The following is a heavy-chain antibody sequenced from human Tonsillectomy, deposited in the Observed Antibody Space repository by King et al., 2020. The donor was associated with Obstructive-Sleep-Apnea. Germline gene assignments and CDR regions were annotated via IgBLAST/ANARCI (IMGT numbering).Heavy chain of an antibody. CDR1: GFTFSSYW. J-gene: IGHJ4*02. CDR2: IKQDGSEK. CDR3: ARDLEYSSSEYFDY. D-gene: IGHD6-6*01. V-gene: IGHV3-7*03. Sequence: VQLVESGGGLVQPGGSLRLSCAASGFTFSSYWMSWVRQAPGEGLEWVANIKQDGSEKYFVDSVKGRFTISRDNAKNSLYLQMNSLRAEDTAVYYCARDLEYSSSEYFDYWGQGTLVTVSS.